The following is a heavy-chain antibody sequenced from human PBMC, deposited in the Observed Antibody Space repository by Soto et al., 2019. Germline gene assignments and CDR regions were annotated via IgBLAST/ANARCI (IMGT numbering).Heavy chain of an antibody. J-gene: IGHJ5*02. CDR2: TYFRSKWYN. D-gene: IGHD5-12*01. Sequence: SQTLSLTCVISGDSVSSNTASWNWIRQSPSRGLEWLGRTYFRSKWYNDYAVSVKSRLIINPDTSNNQFSLQLNSVTPEDTAVYFCAKGDNPGPKTGYAFDPWGQGIMVTVSS. CDR1: GDSVSSNTAS. CDR3: AKGDNPGPKTGYAFDP. V-gene: IGHV6-1*01.